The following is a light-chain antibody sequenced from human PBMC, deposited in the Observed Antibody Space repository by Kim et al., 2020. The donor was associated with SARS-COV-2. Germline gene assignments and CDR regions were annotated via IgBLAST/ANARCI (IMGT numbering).Light chain of an antibody. CDR2: DVS. V-gene: IGLV2-14*03. CDR1: SSDVGGHDY. Sequence: QSALTQPASVSGSPGQPITISCTGTSSDVGGHDYVSWYQQHPGKAPKLMIYDVSDRPSGVSNRFSGSKSGNTASLTISGLQAEDEADYYCSSYTSSRTVIFGGGTQLTVL. J-gene: IGLJ2*01. CDR3: SSYTSSRTVI.